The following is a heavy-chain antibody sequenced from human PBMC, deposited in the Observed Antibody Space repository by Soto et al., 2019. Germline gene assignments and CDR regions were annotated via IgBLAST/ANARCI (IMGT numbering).Heavy chain of an antibody. CDR3: AKKDMVRGVTTAYYYYYGMDF. Sequence: ASVQVSCKASGGTFISYAISWVRQAPGQGLEWMGGIIPIFGTANYAQKFQGRVTITADESTSTAYMELSSLRSEDTAVYYCAKKDMVRGVTTAYYYYYGMDFWVHGTTVTVSS. V-gene: IGHV1-69*01. D-gene: IGHD3-10*01. CDR1: GGTFISYA. CDR2: IIPIFGTA. J-gene: IGHJ6*02.